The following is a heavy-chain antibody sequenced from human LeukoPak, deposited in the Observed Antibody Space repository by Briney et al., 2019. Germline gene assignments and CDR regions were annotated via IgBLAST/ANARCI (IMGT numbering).Heavy chain of an antibody. D-gene: IGHD3-3*01. Sequence: SETLSLTCTVSGGSISSHYWSWIRQPPGKGLEWIGYIYYSGSTNYNPSLESRVTISVDTSKNQFSLKLSSVTAADTAVYYCARAAMGYDHYYYMDVWGKGTTVTVSS. CDR2: IYYSGST. CDR3: ARAAMGYDHYYYMDV. J-gene: IGHJ6*03. CDR1: GGSISSHY. V-gene: IGHV4-59*11.